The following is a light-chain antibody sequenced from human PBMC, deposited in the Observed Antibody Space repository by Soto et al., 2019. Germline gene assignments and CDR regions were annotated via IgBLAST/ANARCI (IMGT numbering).Light chain of an antibody. CDR1: QSVSSY. Sequence: EIVLTQSPATLSLSPGERATLSCRASQSVSSYLAWYQQKPGQAPRLLIYDASNRATGIPARFSGGGSGTDFPLTISSLEPEDFAVYYCQQRFNWPRFTLGQGNKLEIK. J-gene: IGKJ2*01. CDR3: QQRFNWPRFT. V-gene: IGKV3-11*01. CDR2: DAS.